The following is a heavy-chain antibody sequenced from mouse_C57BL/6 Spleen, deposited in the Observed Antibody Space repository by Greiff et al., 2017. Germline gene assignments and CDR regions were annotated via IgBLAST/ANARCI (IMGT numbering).Heavy chain of an antibody. CDR3: ARERHYGGYYAMDY. D-gene: IGHD1-1*01. CDR1: GYTFTSYW. J-gene: IGHJ4*01. V-gene: IGHV1-64*01. Sequence: QVQLQQPGAELVKPGASVKLSCKASGYTFTSYWMHWVKQRPGQGLEWIGMIHPNSGSTNYNEKFKSKATLTVDKSSSTAYMQLSSLTSEDSAVYYWARERHYGGYYAMDYWGQGTSVTVSS. CDR2: IHPNSGST.